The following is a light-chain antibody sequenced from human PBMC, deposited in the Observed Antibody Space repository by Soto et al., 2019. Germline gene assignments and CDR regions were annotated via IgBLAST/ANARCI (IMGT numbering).Light chain of an antibody. J-gene: IGKJ1*01. V-gene: IGKV3-20*01. CDR3: QQYGSSPQT. Sequence: EIVLTQSPGTLSLSPGERATLSCRASQSVSSSYLAWYQQKPGQAPRLLIYGASSRATGIPDRFSGSVSGTDLTITISRLEPEDDEVYYGQQYGSSPQTFGQGTKVDIK. CDR1: QSVSSSY. CDR2: GAS.